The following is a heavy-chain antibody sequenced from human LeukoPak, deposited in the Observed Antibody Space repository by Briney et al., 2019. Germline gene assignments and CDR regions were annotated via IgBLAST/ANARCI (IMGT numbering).Heavy chain of an antibody. CDR3: ARDNEVAVVAHNWFDP. V-gene: IGHV3-21*01. CDR2: ISSSSSYI. Sequence: SGGSLRLSCAASGFTFSSYSMNWVRQAPGKGLEWVSSISSSSSYIYYADSVKGRFTISRDNAKNSLYLQMNSLRAEDTAVYYCARDNEVAVVAHNWFDPWGQGTLVTVSS. CDR1: GFTFSSYS. J-gene: IGHJ5*02. D-gene: IGHD2-15*01.